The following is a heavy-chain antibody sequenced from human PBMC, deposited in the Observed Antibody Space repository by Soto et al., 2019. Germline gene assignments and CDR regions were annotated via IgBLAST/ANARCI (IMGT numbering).Heavy chain of an antibody. V-gene: IGHV4-34*01. CDR3: ARTTWKGAWVDP. CDR1: VDTFRVYY. CDR2: INHSGST. J-gene: IGHJ5*02. Sequence: SETLALTCAVYVDTFRVYYWSWIRQPPGKGLEWIGQINHSGSTNYEPSLKSRVTLSVDTSKNQFSLKLTSVTAADTAMYDCARTTWKGAWVDPWGQGTLLTVS. D-gene: IGHD1-1*01.